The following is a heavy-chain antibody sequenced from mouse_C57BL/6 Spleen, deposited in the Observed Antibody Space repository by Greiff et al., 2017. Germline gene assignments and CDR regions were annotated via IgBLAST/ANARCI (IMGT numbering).Heavy chain of an antibody. CDR3: AREGDYYSNYVFAY. Sequence: EVKLVESGPGLVKPSQSLSLTCSVTGYSITSGYYWNWIRQFPGNKLEWMGYISYDGSNNYNPSLKNRISITRDTSKNQFFLKLKSVTTEDTATYYCAREGDYYSNYVFAYWGQGTLVTVSA. D-gene: IGHD2-5*01. CDR2: ISYDGSN. J-gene: IGHJ3*01. V-gene: IGHV3-6*01. CDR1: GYSITSGYY.